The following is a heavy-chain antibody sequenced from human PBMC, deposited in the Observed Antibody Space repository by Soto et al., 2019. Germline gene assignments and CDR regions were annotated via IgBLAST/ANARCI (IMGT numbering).Heavy chain of an antibody. CDR2: ISSSSSTI. J-gene: IGHJ3*02. Sequence: EVQMVESGGGLVQPGGSLRLSCAASGFTFSSYSMNWVRQAPGQGLEWVSYISSSSSTIYYADSVKGRSTISRDNAKNSLDLQMNSLKAEDTAVYYCARVLRVTQDAFDIWGQGTIVTVSS. CDR1: GFTFSSYS. CDR3: ARVLRVTQDAFDI. V-gene: IGHV3-48*01. D-gene: IGHD4-4*01.